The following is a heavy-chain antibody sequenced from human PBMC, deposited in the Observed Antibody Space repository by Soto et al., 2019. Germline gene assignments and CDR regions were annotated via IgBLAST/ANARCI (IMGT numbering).Heavy chain of an antibody. J-gene: IGHJ5*02. Sequence: SETLSLTCTVSGGSISSGGYYWSWIRQHPGKGLEWIGYIYYSGSTYYNPSLKSRVTISVDTSKNQFSLKLSSVTAADTAVYYCARVPSGCGGDCPTHFDPWGQGTLVTVSS. D-gene: IGHD2-21*02. CDR3: ARVPSGCGGDCPTHFDP. V-gene: IGHV4-31*03. CDR1: GGSISSGGYY. CDR2: IYYSGST.